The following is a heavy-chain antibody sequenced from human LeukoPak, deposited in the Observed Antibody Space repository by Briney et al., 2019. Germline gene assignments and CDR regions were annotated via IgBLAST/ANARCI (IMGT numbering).Heavy chain of an antibody. CDR1: GYTFTSYG. CDR3: ARDTILSGYSSGWYYYYGMDV. Sequence: ASVKVSCKASGYTFTSYGISWVRQAPGQGLEWMGWISAYNGNTNYAQKLQGRVTMTTDTSTSTAYMELRSLRSDDTAVYYCARDTILSGYSSGWYYYYGMDVWGKGTTVTASS. CDR2: ISAYNGNT. V-gene: IGHV1-18*04. D-gene: IGHD6-19*01. J-gene: IGHJ6*04.